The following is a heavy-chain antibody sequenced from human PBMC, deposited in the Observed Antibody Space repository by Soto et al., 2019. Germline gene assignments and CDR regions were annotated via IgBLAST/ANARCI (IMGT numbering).Heavy chain of an antibody. CDR2: MYHSGST. CDR3: ARGLRRCFGDFAFDI. J-gene: IGHJ3*02. V-gene: IGHV4-4*02. CDR1: SGSISSSTW. D-gene: IGHD3-10*01. Sequence: QVQLQESGPGLVKPSGTLSLTCAVSSGSISSSTWWRWVRQPPGKGLVWIGEMYHSGSTNYNPSRTSRVTISVDKSRTQFSRKLSSFTAAATAGYYCARGLRRCFGDFAFDIWGQGTKVTVSS.